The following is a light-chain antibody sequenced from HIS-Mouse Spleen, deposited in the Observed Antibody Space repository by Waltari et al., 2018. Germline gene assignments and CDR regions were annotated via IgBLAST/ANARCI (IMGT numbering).Light chain of an antibody. J-gene: IGLJ2*01. CDR1: SSNIGSNT. Sequence: QSVLTPPPSASGTPGQRVTISCSGSSSNIGSNTVTWYQQLPGTAPKLLIYSNKQRPSGVPDRFSGSKSGTSASLAISGLQSEDEADYYCAAWDDSLNGPVFGGGTKLTVL. V-gene: IGLV1-44*01. CDR2: SNK. CDR3: AAWDDSLNGPV.